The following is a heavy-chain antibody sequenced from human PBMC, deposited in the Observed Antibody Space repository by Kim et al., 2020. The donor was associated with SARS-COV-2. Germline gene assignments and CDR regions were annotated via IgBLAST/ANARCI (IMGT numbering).Heavy chain of an antibody. Sequence: RFTIARDNSKNTLYLQMNSLRAEDTAVYYCAKDGSLWFGELFFYYYGMDVWGQGTTVTVSS. V-gene: IGHV3-30*02. D-gene: IGHD3-10*01. CDR3: AKDGSLWFGELFFYYYGMDV. J-gene: IGHJ6*02.